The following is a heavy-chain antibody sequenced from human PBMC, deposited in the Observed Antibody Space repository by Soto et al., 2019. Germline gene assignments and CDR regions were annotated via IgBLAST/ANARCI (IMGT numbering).Heavy chain of an antibody. J-gene: IGHJ2*01. V-gene: IGHV3-23*01. CDR2: ISGSGIST. Sequence: DVQLLESGGGLVQPGGSLRLSCAASGFTFRSYAMSWVRQAPGKGLEWVSGISGSGISTHYAASVKGRFTVSRANSKNTLYLQMNRLRAEDTAVYNCAKEPVGPDWYFDLWGRGTLVTVSS. CDR1: GFTFRSYA. CDR3: AKEPVGPDWYFDL.